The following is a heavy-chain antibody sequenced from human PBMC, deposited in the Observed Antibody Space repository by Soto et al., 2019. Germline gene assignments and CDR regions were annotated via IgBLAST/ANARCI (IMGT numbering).Heavy chain of an antibody. D-gene: IGHD3-22*01. CDR3: ASSGIVGREVNTWFDT. V-gene: IGHV4-59*01. Sequence: PSETLSLTCTVSAGSITTSYWSWIRQPLGKALEWIGYISYRGSTNYNPSLKSRLTISIDTSKSQISLKLTSMTTADTAVYYCASSGIVGREVNTWFDTWGQGTMVT. J-gene: IGHJ5*02. CDR1: AGSITTSY. CDR2: ISYRGST.